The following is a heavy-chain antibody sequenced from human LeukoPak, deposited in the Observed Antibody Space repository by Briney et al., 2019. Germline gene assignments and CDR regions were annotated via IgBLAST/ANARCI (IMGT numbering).Heavy chain of an antibody. CDR1: GYTFTSYG. Sequence: ASVKASCKASGYTFTSYGIRWVRQAPGQGLEGMGWISAYNGNANYAHKLQGSVTMTTDTSTSTAYMELRSLRSDDPAVYYCARDKGTITMVRGVNYWFDPWGQGTLVTVSS. V-gene: IGHV1-18*01. J-gene: IGHJ5*02. CDR3: ARDKGTITMVRGVNYWFDP. CDR2: ISAYNGNA. D-gene: IGHD3-10*01.